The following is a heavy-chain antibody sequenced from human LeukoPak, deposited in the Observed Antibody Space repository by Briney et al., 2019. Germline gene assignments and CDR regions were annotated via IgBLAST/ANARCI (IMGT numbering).Heavy chain of an antibody. CDR2: IYYSGST. V-gene: IGHV4-59*01. J-gene: IGHJ6*03. D-gene: IGHD3-22*01. CDR3: ARDEDNSGRYYYYMDV. CDR1: GGSISSYY. Sequence: SETLSLTCTVSGGSISSYYWSWIRQPPGKGLEWTGYIYYSGSTNYNPSLKSRVTISVDTSKNQFSLKLSYVTAADTAVYYCARDEDNSGRYYYYMDVWGKGTTVTVSS.